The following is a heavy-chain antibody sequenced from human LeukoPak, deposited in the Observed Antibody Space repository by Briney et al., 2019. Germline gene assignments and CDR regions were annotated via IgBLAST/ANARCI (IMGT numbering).Heavy chain of an antibody. CDR3: ARKVVITKGENYFDY. CDR2: IYPGDSDT. J-gene: IGHJ4*02. D-gene: IGHD3-22*01. V-gene: IGHV5-51*01. Sequence: GESLKISCKGSGYSFTSYWIGWVRQMPGKGLEWMGIIYPGDSDTRYSPSFQGQVTISADKSTNTAHLQWSSLKASDTAMYYCARKVVITKGENYFDYWGQGTLVTVPS. CDR1: GYSFTSYW.